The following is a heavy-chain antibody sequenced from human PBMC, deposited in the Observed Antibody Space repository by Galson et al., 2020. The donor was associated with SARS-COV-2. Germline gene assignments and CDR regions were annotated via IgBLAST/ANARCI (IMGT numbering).Heavy chain of an antibody. CDR2: ISSYNGNT. D-gene: IGHD3-16*01. J-gene: IGHJ4*02. Sequence: ASVKVSCKASGFTFTGHGIHGLSWFRQAAGQGLKWVGWISSYNGNTVYPRNVQGRVTMTLDTSTGTGYMELRSLRFDDTALYYCARDVGGGEDSWGQGTLVTVSS. CDR3: ARDVGGGEDS. CDR1: GFTFTGHG. V-gene: IGHV1-18*01.